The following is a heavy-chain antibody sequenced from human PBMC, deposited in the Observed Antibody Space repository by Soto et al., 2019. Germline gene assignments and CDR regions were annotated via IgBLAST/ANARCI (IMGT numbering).Heavy chain of an antibody. D-gene: IGHD2-2*01. CDR1: GFTFSSYG. CDR3: AKDMWDIVVVPAARGDYYYYGMDV. V-gene: IGHV3-30*18. Sequence: QVQLVESGGGVVQPGRSLRLSCAASGFTFSSYGMHWVRQAPGKGLEWVAVISYDGSNKYYADSVKGRFTISRDNSKNTVYLEMNSLRAEDTAVYYCAKDMWDIVVVPAARGDYYYYGMDVWGQGTTVTVSS. CDR2: ISYDGSNK. J-gene: IGHJ6*02.